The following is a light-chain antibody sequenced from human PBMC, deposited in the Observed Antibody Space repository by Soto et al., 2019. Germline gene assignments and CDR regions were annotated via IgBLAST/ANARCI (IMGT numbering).Light chain of an antibody. CDR2: LGS. Sequence: DIVMTQSPLSLPVTPGEPASISCRSSQSLLHSNGYNYLDWYLQKPGQSPQLLIYLGSNRASGVPGRFSGSGSGTDFTPKISSVEAEDVGVYYCMQALQTPYTFGQGTKLEIK. V-gene: IGKV2-28*01. CDR3: MQALQTPYT. CDR1: QSLLHSNGYNY. J-gene: IGKJ2*01.